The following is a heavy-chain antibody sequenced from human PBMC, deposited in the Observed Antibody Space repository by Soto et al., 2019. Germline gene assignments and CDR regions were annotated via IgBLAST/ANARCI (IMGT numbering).Heavy chain of an antibody. CDR3: ARDQVVVVPAAISYCMDA. CDR2: INPNSGGT. CDR1: GYTFTGYY. J-gene: IGHJ6*02. V-gene: IGHV1-2*02. Sequence: ASVKVSCKASGYTFTGYYMHWVRQAPGQGLEWMGWINPNSGGTNYAQKFQGRVTMTRDTSISTAYMELSRLRSDDTAVYYCARDQVVVVPAAISYCMDAWGQGTTVTVSS. D-gene: IGHD2-2*01.